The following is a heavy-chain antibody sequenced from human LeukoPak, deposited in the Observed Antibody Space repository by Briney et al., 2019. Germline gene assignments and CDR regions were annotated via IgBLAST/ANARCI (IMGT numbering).Heavy chain of an antibody. D-gene: IGHD5-24*01. Sequence: GASVKVSCKASGYSFTGYYIHWVRQAPGQGLEWMGRIIPTTGLANYAQKFQGRVTITADKPTSTAYMELSSLRSEDTAVYYCARAPPRLDGYILYYWGQGTLVTVSS. CDR1: GYSFTGYY. J-gene: IGHJ4*02. CDR2: IIPTTGLA. V-gene: IGHV1-69*04. CDR3: ARAPPRLDGYILYY.